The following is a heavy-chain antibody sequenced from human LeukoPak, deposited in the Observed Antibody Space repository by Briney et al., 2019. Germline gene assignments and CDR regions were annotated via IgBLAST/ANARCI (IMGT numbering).Heavy chain of an antibody. D-gene: IGHD3-3*01. CDR1: GFTFSSYA. V-gene: IGHV3-23*01. Sequence: GGSLRLSCAASGFTFSSYAMSWVRQAPGKGLEWVSIISGSGGTPYYTDSVKGRFTISRDNSKNTLYLQMNSLRAEDTAVYYCAKTRGISISGVVPLCDYWGQGTLVTVSS. CDR2: ISGSGGTP. J-gene: IGHJ4*02. CDR3: AKTRGISISGVVPLCDY.